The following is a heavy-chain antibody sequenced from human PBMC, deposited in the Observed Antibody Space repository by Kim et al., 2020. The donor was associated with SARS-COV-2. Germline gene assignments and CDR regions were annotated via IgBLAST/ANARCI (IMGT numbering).Heavy chain of an antibody. CDR1: GFTFSSYG. V-gene: IGHV3-30*18. D-gene: IGHD1-26*01. CDR3: AKGKALEWELPLFSDYYGMDV. CDR2: ISYDGSNK. J-gene: IGHJ6*02. Sequence: GGSLRLSCAASGFTFSSYGMHWVRQAPGKGLEWVAVISYDGSNKYYADSVKGRFTISRDNSKNTLYLQMNSLRAEDTAVYYCAKGKALEWELPLFSDYYGMDVWGQGTTVTVSS.